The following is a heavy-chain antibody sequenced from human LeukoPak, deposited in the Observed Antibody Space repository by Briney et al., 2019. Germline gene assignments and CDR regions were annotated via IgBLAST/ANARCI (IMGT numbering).Heavy chain of an antibody. CDR2: IYYSGST. CDR1: GGSISSYY. CDR3: AIPRGYSYGYELDY. Sequence: SETLSLTCTVSGGSISSYYWSWIRQPPGKGLEWIGYIYYSGSTNYNTSLKSRVTISVDTSKNQFSLKLSSVTAADTAVYYCAIPRGYSYGYELDYWGQGTLVTVSS. V-gene: IGHV4-59*08. J-gene: IGHJ4*02. D-gene: IGHD5-18*01.